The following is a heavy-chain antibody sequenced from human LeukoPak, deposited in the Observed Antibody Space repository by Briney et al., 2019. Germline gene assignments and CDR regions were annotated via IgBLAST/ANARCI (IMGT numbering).Heavy chain of an antibody. CDR1: GFTFSSYA. J-gene: IGHJ6*03. CDR2: ISYDGSNK. V-gene: IGHV3-30*04. Sequence: GGSLRLSCAASGFTFSSYAMHWVRQAPGKGLEWVAVISYDGSNKYYADSVKGRFTISRDNSKNTLYLQMNSLRAEDTAVYYCARDVWECSGGSCFYYYYYMDVWGKGTTVTVSS. CDR3: ARDVWECSGGSCFYYYYYMDV. D-gene: IGHD2-15*01.